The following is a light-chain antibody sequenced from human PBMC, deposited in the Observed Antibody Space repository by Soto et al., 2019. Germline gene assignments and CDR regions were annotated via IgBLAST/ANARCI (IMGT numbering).Light chain of an antibody. CDR3: NQYGYSWK. J-gene: IGKJ1*01. V-gene: IGKV3-20*01. CDR1: QSVTNSY. Sequence: EVVLTQAPGTLSLFPVERATLSCRASQSVTNSYLAWYQQKPGQAPRPLIYGISNRATGIPDRFSGSGSGTDFTLTISRLEPEDFAVYYCNQYGYSWKFGQGTKVDIK. CDR2: GIS.